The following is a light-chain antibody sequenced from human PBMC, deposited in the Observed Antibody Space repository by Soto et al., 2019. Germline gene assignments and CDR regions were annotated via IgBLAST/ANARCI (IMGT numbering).Light chain of an antibody. Sequence: QSVLTQPPSASETPGQRVTISCSGSSSNIGSNYVYWYQQLPGTAPKLLIYRNNQRPSGVPDRFSGSKSGTSASLAISGLRSEDEADYYCAAWDDSLSGLYVFGTGTRSPT. V-gene: IGLV1-47*01. CDR1: SSNIGSNY. CDR2: RNN. J-gene: IGLJ1*01. CDR3: AAWDDSLSGLYV.